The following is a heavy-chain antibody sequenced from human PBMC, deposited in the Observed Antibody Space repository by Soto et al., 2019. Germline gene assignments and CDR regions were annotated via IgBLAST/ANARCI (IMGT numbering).Heavy chain of an antibody. V-gene: IGHV3-33*01. CDR2: IWYDGSNK. D-gene: IGHD6-19*01. Sequence: QVQLVESGGGVVQPGRSLRLSCAASGFTFSSYGMHWVRQAPGKGLEWVAVIWYDGSNKYYADSVKGRFSISRDNSKNPLYLQMDSLRAEDTAVYYCARDSGWQHGVDYWGQGTLVTVSS. J-gene: IGHJ4*02. CDR3: ARDSGWQHGVDY. CDR1: GFTFSSYG.